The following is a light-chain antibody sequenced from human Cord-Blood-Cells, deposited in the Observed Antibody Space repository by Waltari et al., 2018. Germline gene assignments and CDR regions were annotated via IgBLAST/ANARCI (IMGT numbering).Light chain of an antibody. Sequence: QSALTQPASVSGSPGQSITISCTGTSSDVGSYNLVSWYQQHPGKAPKLMICEGSKRPSGVSNRFSGAESGNTASLTISELQAESEADYYCCSYAGSSTWVCGGGTKQTVL. CDR1: SSDVGSYNL. CDR3: CSYAGSSTWV. CDR2: EGS. J-gene: IGLJ3*02. V-gene: IGLV2-23*01.